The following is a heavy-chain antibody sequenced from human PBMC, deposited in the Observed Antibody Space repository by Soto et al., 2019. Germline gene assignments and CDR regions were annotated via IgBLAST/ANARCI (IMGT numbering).Heavy chain of an antibody. V-gene: IGHV4-61*01. D-gene: IGHD6-19*01. CDR1: GGSMSSGIYY. CDR2: IYYSGST. CDR3: ARVGEGAVAPGYNWFDP. Sequence: SETLSLTCTVSGGSMSSGIYYWSWIRQHPGKGLEWIGYIYYSGSTNYNPSLKSRVTISVDTSKNQFSLKLSSVTAADTAVYYCARVGEGAVAPGYNWFDPWGQGTLVTVSS. J-gene: IGHJ5*02.